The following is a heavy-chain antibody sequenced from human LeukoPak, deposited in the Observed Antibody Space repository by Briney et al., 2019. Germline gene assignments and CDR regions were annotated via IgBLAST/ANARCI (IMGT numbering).Heavy chain of an antibody. V-gene: IGHV3-21*01. CDR3: ARDDDYGSRGDY. CDR1: GLTFSSYS. D-gene: IGHD3-10*01. Sequence: GGSLRLSCAASGLTFSSYSMNWVRQAPGKGLEWVSSISSSSSYIYYADSVKGRFTISRDNAKNSLYLQMNSLRAEDTAVYYCARDDDYGSRGDYWGQGTLVTVSS. J-gene: IGHJ4*02. CDR2: ISSSSSYI.